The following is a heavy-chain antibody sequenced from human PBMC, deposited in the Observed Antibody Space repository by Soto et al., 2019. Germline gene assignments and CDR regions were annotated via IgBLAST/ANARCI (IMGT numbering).Heavy chain of an antibody. CDR3: ERHSHSGYDYQY. V-gene: IGHV4-39*01. CDR1: GGSISSSSYY. D-gene: IGHD5-12*01. J-gene: IGHJ4*02. Sequence: QLQLQESGPGLVKPSETLSFTCTVSGGSISSSSYYWGWIRQPPGKGLEWIGSIYYSGSTYYNPSLKSRVTISVDTSKNQFSLKLSSVTAADSAVYYCERHSHSGYDYQYWGQGTLVTVSS. CDR2: IYYSGST.